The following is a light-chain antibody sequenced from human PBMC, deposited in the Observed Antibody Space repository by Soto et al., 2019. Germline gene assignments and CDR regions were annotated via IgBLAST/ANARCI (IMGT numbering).Light chain of an antibody. Sequence: QSLLTQPASVSGSPGQSITMSCTGTSSDVGGYNFVSWYQQRPGKAPKLMIYDVSDRPSGVSNRFSGSKSGNTASLTISGLQVEDEADYYCSSYTRSSTVVFGGGTKLTVL. CDR2: DVS. CDR1: SSDVGGYNF. J-gene: IGLJ2*01. V-gene: IGLV2-14*01. CDR3: SSYTRSSTVV.